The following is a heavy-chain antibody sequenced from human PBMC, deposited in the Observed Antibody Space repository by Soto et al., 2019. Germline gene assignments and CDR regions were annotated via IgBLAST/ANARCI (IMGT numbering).Heavy chain of an antibody. CDR1: GFAFSSYG. CDR3: AKGALQVVY. Sequence: QVQLVESGGGVVQPGRSLRLSCAASGFAFSSYGMHWVRQAPGKGLEWVAVISYDGSNKYYADSVKGRFTISRDNSKNTLYLQMNSLRAEDTAVYYCAKGALQVVYWGQGTLVTVSS. CDR2: ISYDGSNK. V-gene: IGHV3-30*18. J-gene: IGHJ4*02. D-gene: IGHD4-4*01.